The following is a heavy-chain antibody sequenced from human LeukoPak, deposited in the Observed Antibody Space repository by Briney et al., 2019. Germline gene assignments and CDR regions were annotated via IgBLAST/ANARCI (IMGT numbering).Heavy chain of an antibody. J-gene: IGHJ3*02. D-gene: IGHD2/OR15-2a*01. CDR1: GGSFSGYY. CDR3: ARFLLYAFDI. V-gene: IGHV4-59*01. Sequence: SETLSLTCAVYGGSFSGYYWSWIRQPPGKGLEWIGYIYYSGSTNYNPSLKSRVTISVDTSKNQFSLKLSSVTAADTAVYYYARFLLYAFDIWGQGTMVTVSS. CDR2: IYYSGST.